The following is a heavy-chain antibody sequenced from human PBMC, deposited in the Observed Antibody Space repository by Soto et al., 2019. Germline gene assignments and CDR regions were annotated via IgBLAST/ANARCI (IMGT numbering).Heavy chain of an antibody. V-gene: IGHV3-74*01. CDR2: IKSDGSST. J-gene: IGHJ4*02. D-gene: IGHD1-20*01. Sequence: GSLRLSCAASGFTFSSYWMHWVRQAPGKGLVWVSRIKSDGSSTNYADSVKGRFTISRDNAKNTLYLQMNSLRAEDTAVYYCAKPPDYNWNDYWGQGTLVTVSS. CDR3: AKPPDYNWNDY. CDR1: GFTFSSYW.